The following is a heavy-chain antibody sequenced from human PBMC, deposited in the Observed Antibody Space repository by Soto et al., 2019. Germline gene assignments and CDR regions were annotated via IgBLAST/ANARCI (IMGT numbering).Heavy chain of an antibody. CDR1: GYTFTSNG. CDR2: ISAYNGNT. D-gene: IGHD5-12*01. V-gene: IGHV1-18*01. CDR3: ARDFSQLRFDY. Sequence: ASVKVSCTASGYTFTSNGISCVRQAPGQGLEWMGWISAYNGNTNYAQKLQGRVTMTTDTSTSTAYMELRSLRSDDTAVYYCARDFSQLRFDYWGQGTLVTVSS. J-gene: IGHJ4*02.